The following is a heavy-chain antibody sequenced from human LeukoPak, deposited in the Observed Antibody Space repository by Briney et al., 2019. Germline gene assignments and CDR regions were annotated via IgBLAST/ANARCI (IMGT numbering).Heavy chain of an antibody. CDR2: INHSGST. CDR1: GGSFSGYY. CDR3: ARMLFITTWYFDL. D-gene: IGHD3-22*01. Sequence: SETLSLTCAVYGGSFSGYYWSWIRQPPGKGLEWIGEINHSGSTNYNPSLKSRVTISVDTSKNQFSLKLSSVTAADTAVYYCARMLFITTWYFDLWGRGTLVTVSS. J-gene: IGHJ2*01. V-gene: IGHV4-34*01.